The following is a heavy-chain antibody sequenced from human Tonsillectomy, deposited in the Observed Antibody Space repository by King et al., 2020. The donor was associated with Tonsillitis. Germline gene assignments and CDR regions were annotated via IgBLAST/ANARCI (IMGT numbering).Heavy chain of an antibody. D-gene: IGHD1-26*01. CDR2: ISSSSSYT. Sequence: VQLVESGGGLVKPGGSLRLSCAASGFTFSDYYMSWIRQAPGKGLEWVSYISSSSSYTNYADSVKGRFTISRDNAKNSLYLQMNSLRAVDTAVYYCARGRLMGATPGRLDIWGQGTMVTVSS. CDR1: GFTFSDYY. CDR3: ARGRLMGATPGRLDI. J-gene: IGHJ3*02. V-gene: IGHV3-11*06.